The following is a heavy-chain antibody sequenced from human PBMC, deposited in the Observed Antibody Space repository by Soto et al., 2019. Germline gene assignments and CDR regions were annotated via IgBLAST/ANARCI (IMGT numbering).Heavy chain of an antibody. CDR1: GYSFTSYW. CDR2: IYPGDSDT. D-gene: IGHD3-10*01. Sequence: GESLKISCKGSGYSFTSYWIGWVRQMPGKGLEWMGIIYPGDSDTRYSPSFQGQVPISAGKSISTAYLQWSSLKASDTAMYYCARSLWFGDLGDWFDPWGQGTLVTVSS. CDR3: ARSLWFGDLGDWFDP. V-gene: IGHV5-51*01. J-gene: IGHJ5*02.